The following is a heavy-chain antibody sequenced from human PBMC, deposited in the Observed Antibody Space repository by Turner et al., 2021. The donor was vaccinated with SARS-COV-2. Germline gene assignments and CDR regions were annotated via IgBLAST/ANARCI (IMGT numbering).Heavy chain of an antibody. V-gene: IGHV4-39*01. CDR2: IYYSGIT. CDR1: GGSIRSSSYY. Sequence: QLQLQESGPGLVKPSETLSLTCTVAGGSIRSSSYYGGWIRQPPGKGLEWIGSIYYSGITYYNPSLKSRVTISVDTSKNQFSLKLSSVTAADTAVYYCARLMDTAMDYYGMDVWGQGTTVTVSS. D-gene: IGHD5-18*01. CDR3: ARLMDTAMDYYGMDV. J-gene: IGHJ6*02.